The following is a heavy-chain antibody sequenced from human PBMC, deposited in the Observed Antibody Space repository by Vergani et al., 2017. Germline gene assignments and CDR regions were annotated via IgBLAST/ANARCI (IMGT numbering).Heavy chain of an antibody. CDR2: IVPILDRK. J-gene: IGHJ6*02. CDR1: GGTFSSYT. Sequence: QVQLVQSGAEMKKPGSSVKVSCKSSGGTFSSYTFIWVRLAPGQGLDWMGSIVPILDRKEYAQKFQGRVAITADTSTRTVYMELSSLRSEDTAVYYCAIALGRSRVNSHYGMGVWGQGTTVTVSS. V-gene: IGHV1-69*08. CDR3: AIALGRSRVNSHYGMGV. D-gene: IGHD4-23*01.